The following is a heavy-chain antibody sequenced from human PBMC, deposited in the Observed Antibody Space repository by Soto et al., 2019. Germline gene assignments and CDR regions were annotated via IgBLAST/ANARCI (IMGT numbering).Heavy chain of an antibody. CDR2: IYYSGST. Sequence: QVQLQESGPGLVKPSQTQSLTCTVSGGCISSGGHYWSWIRQHPGKGLEWIGYIYYSGSTYYNPSLKSRVTISVDTSKNQFSLKLSSVTAADTAVYYCVRGIGGYFHSWGQGSLVTVSS. D-gene: IGHD3-3*01. J-gene: IGHJ4*02. CDR3: VRGIGGYFHS. CDR1: GGCISSGGHY. V-gene: IGHV4-31*03.